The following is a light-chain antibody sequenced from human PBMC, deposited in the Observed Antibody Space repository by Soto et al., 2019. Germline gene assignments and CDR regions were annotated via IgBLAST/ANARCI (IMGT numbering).Light chain of an antibody. V-gene: IGKV3D-15*01. CDR3: QQYNIWPQT. J-gene: IGKJ1*01. CDR2: GAS. CDR1: QSVTSN. Sequence: DIVLTQSPDTLSVAPGEVTTLSCWASQSVTSNYLAWYQQKPGQAPRLLIFGASSRATGIPARFSGSGSGTEFTLTISSLQSEDFAVYYCQQYNIWPQTFGQGTKVDI.